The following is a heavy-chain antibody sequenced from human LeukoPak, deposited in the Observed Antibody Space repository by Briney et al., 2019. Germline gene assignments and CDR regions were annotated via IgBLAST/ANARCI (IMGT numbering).Heavy chain of an antibody. Sequence: ASAKVSCKASGYTFTSIGISWVRQAPGQGLEWMGWISGYNGNTNYAQKLQGRVTMTTDTSTSTAYMELRSLRSDDTAVYYCVRDTLWFGELLRGFDYWGQGTLVTVSS. J-gene: IGHJ4*02. D-gene: IGHD3-10*01. CDR3: VRDTLWFGELLRGFDY. V-gene: IGHV1-18*04. CDR1: GYTFTSIG. CDR2: ISGYNGNT.